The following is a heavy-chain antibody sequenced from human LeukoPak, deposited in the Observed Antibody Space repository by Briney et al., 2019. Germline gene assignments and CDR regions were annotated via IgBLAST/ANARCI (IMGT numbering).Heavy chain of an antibody. V-gene: IGHV4-59*01. CDR1: GGSISNYY. D-gene: IGHD6-19*01. CDR2: IFSSGST. Sequence: SETLSLTCTVSGGSISNYYWSWIRQPPGKRLEWIGYIFSSGSTKYNPSLKSQVTISLDTSKNQFSLKLSSVTAADTAVYYCARCQWLVPWFDPWGQGTLVTVSS. J-gene: IGHJ5*02. CDR3: ARCQWLVPWFDP.